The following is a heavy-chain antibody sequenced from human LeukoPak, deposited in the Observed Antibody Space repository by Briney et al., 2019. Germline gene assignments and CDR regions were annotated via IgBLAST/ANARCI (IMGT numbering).Heavy chain of an antibody. V-gene: IGHV1-18*01. D-gene: IGHD4-11*01. J-gene: IGHJ3*02. CDR2: ISIYNGNT. Sequence: ASVKVSCKASGYTFTNYGISWVRQAPGQGLEWMGWISIYNGNTDYAQKLRGRVTMTTDTSTSTAYMELRSLRSDDTAVYYCARASRVQYGKSDAFDIWGQGTMVTVSS. CDR3: ARASRVQYGKSDAFDI. CDR1: GYTFTNYG.